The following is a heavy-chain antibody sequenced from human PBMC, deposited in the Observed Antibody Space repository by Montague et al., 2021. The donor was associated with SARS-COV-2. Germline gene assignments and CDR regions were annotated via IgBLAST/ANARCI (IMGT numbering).Heavy chain of an antibody. V-gene: IGHV4-34*01. CDR1: GGSFSRYY. J-gene: IGHJ6*03. Sequence: SETLSLTGAVSGGSFSRYYWSWIRQPPGKGLEWIGEISQSGNTKYNPSLQSRVSISLDTSRNQFSLKVSSVTAADTAIYYCARLGDGIVPSPILGLGPYYSFYYMDVWGKGTTVTVSS. CDR3: ARLGDGIVPSPILGLGPYYSFYYMDV. D-gene: IGHD2-2*02. CDR2: ISQSGNT.